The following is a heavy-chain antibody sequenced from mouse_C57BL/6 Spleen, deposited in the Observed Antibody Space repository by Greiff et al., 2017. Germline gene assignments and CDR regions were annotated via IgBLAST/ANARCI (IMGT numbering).Heavy chain of an antibody. CDR2: IDPSDSYT. CDR3: AREKGDFDV. Sequence: QVQLQQPGAELVRPGTSVKLSCKASGYTFTSYWMHWVKQRPGQGLEWIGVIDPSDSYTNYNQKFKGKATLTVDTSSSTAYMQLSSLTSEDSAVYYCAREKGDFDVWGTGTTVTVSS. CDR1: GYTFTSYW. J-gene: IGHJ1*03. V-gene: IGHV1-59*01.